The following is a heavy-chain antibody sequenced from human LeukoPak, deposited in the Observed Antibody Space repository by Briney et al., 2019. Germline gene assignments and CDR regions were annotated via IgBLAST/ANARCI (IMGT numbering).Heavy chain of an antibody. CDR1: GGSISSSSYY. D-gene: IGHD3-22*01. CDR3: ARTTYYFDSSGYFSYCFDF. J-gene: IGHJ4*02. CDR2: IFYSGST. V-gene: IGHV4-39*01. Sequence: SETLSLTCTVSGGSISSSSYYWGWIRQPPGKGLEWIGSIFYSGSTYYNPSLKSRVTISVDTSKNQFSLKLSSVTAADTAVYYCARTTYYFDSSGYFSYCFDFWGQGTLVTVSS.